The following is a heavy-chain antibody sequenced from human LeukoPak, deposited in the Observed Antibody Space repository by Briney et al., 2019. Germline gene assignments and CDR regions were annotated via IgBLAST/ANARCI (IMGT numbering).Heavy chain of an antibody. Sequence: PGGTLRLSCAASGFTFSSYGMSWVRQAPGKGLEWVSAISGSGGSTYYADSVKGRFTISRDNSKNTLYLQMNSLRAEDTAVYYCAKDHNRYSGSYQFGYWGQGTLVTVSS. CDR1: GFTFSSYG. CDR2: ISGSGGST. D-gene: IGHD1-26*01. CDR3: AKDHNRYSGSYQFGY. V-gene: IGHV3-23*01. J-gene: IGHJ4*02.